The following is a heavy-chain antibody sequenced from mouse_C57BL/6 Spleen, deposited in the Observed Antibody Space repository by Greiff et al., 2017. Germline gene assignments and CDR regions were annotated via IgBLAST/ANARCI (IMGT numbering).Heavy chain of an antibody. CDR1: GFTFSSYT. Sequence: EVQVVESGGGLVKPGGSLKLSCAASGFTFSSYTMSWVRQTPEKRLEWVATISGGGGNTYYPESVKGRFTISRDNAKNTLYLQMSSLRSEDTALYYCARITSVVGYFDVWGTGTTVTVSS. J-gene: IGHJ1*03. V-gene: IGHV5-9*01. CDR2: ISGGGGNT. CDR3: ARITSVVGYFDV. D-gene: IGHD1-1*01.